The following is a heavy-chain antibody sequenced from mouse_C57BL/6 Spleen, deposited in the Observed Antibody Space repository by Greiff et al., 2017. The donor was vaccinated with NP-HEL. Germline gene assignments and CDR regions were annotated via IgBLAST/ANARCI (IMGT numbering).Heavy chain of an antibody. D-gene: IGHD4-1*02. CDR1: GYTFTSYW. V-gene: IGHV1-50*01. Sequence: QVQLQQPGAELVKPGASVKLSCKASGYTFTSYWMQWVKQRPGQGLEWIGEIDPSDSYTNYNQKFKGKATLTVDTSSSTAYMQLSSLTSEDSAVYYCASQLGRKDYFDYWGQGTTLTVSS. CDR2: IDPSDSYT. J-gene: IGHJ2*01. CDR3: ASQLGRKDYFDY.